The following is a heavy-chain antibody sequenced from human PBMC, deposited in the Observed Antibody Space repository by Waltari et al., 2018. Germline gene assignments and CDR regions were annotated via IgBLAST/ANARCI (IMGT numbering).Heavy chain of an antibody. V-gene: IGHV1-69*08. CDR2: IIPIFGTA. CDR1: GGTFSSYA. J-gene: IGHJ3*02. Sequence: QVQLVQSGAEVKKPGSSVKVSCKASGGTFSSYAISWVRQAPGQGLEWMGRIIPIFGTANYAQKFQGRVTITADKSTSTAYMELSSLRSEDTAVYYCARDRRGSYYEADDAFDIWGQGTMVTVSS. D-gene: IGHD1-26*01. CDR3: ARDRRGSYYEADDAFDI.